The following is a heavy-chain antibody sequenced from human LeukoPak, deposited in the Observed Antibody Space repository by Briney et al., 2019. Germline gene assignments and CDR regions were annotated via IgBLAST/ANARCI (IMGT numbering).Heavy chain of an antibody. CDR3: ARGGVYSGYHPTWFDP. Sequence: ASVKVSCKASGYTFTSYAMHWVRQAPGQRLEWMGWINAGNGNTKYSQKFQGRVTITRDTSASTAYMELSSLRSEDTAVYYCARGGVYSGYHPTWFDPWGQGTLVTVSS. CDR1: GYTFTSYA. J-gene: IGHJ5*02. D-gene: IGHD5-12*01. CDR2: INAGNGNT. V-gene: IGHV1-3*01.